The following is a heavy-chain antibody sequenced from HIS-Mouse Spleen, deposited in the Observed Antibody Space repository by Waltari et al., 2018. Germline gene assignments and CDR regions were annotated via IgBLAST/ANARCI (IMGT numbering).Heavy chain of an antibody. CDR1: VGPISSYY. V-gene: IGHV4-59*08. CDR2: IYYSGST. Sequence: GKRKEGGEGGLKPSESLSSTCTFLVGPISSYYCSWIQQPPGKGLEWIGYIYYSGSTNYNPSLPPPFPLSLPASPPPFSLHLSSVTSSSPSFSSSALLSPLSPFFSPWGQGTLVTVSS. J-gene: IGHJ5*02. CDR3: ALLSPLSPFFSP.